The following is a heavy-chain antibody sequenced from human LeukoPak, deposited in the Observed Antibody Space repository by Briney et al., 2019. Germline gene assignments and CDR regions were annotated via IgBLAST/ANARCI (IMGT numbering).Heavy chain of an antibody. Sequence: GGSLRLSCAASGFTFSNYWMHWVRQVPGRGLVWVSRINPGGSSTAYADSVRGRFTISRDNAKNTLYLQMDSLSAEDTGVYYCARSNQADDYWGQGTLVTVSS. CDR2: INPGGSST. D-gene: IGHD1-14*01. V-gene: IGHV3-74*01. CDR1: GFTFSNYW. CDR3: ARSNQADDY. J-gene: IGHJ4*02.